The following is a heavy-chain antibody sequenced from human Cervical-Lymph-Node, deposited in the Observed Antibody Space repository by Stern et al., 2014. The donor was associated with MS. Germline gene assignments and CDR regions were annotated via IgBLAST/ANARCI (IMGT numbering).Heavy chain of an antibody. J-gene: IGHJ4*02. Sequence: DQLVESGGGVVQPGRSLRLSCAASGFTFSTYGMHWVRQAPGKGLEWVAVIWFDGSDKHYADSVQGRFTISRDNSKNTLYLEMSSLRADDTAVYFCARAPKGRRDGATTGILDFWGQGTRVTVSS. CDR1: GFTFSTYG. D-gene: IGHD1-26*01. V-gene: IGHV3-33*01. CDR3: ARAPKGRRDGATTGILDF. CDR2: IWFDGSDK.